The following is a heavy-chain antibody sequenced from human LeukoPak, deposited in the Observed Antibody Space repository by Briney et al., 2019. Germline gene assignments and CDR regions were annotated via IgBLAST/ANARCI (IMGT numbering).Heavy chain of an antibody. CDR2: VNPNSGNT. CDR1: GYTFSSYD. CDR3: ARSPVGARRRNDY. D-gene: IGHD1-26*01. V-gene: IGHV1-8*01. Sequence: ASVKVSCKTSGYTFSSYDINWVRHAPGQGLEWMGWVNPNSGNTGYAQKFRDRVTMTRSTSISTAYMELSSLRSEDTAVYYCARSPVGARRRNDYWGQGTLVTVSS. J-gene: IGHJ4*02.